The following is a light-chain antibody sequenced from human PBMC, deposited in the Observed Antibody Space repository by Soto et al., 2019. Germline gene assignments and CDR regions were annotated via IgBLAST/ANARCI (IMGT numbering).Light chain of an antibody. CDR2: SNN. Sequence: QSALTQPPSASGSPGQSVTISCTGTTSDIGRYNYVSWYQQLPGTAPKLLIYSNNQRPSGVPDRFSGSKSGTSASLAISGLQSEDEADYYCAAWDDSLNGLVFGGGTQLTVL. CDR3: AAWDDSLNGLV. CDR1: TSDIGRYN. J-gene: IGLJ2*01. V-gene: IGLV1-44*01.